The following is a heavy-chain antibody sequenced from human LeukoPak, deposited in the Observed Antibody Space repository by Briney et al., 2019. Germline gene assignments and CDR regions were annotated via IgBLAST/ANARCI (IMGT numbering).Heavy chain of an antibody. CDR2: ISSSGSTI. D-gene: IGHD4-17*01. CDR3: ARDRTGRYYYYYYMDV. V-gene: IGHV3-11*01. J-gene: IGHJ6*03. Sequence: KPGGSLRLSCAASGFTFSDYYMSWIRQAPGKGLEWVSYISSSGSTIYYADSVKGRFTISRDNAKNSLYLKMNSLRAEDTAVYYCARDRTGRYYYYYYMDVWGKGTTVTVSS. CDR1: GFTFSDYY.